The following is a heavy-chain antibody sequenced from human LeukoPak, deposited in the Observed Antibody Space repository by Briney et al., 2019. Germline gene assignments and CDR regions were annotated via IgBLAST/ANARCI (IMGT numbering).Heavy chain of an antibody. J-gene: IGHJ6*03. Sequence: SETLSLTCTVSGGCISTNSYLWGWIRQPPGKGLEWIGRIYYTGSTYYNPSLMSRVIISVDTSKTQFSLKVSSVTAADTAGYYGARVDSYYYMDVWGKGTPVTVSS. CDR1: GGCISTNSYL. D-gene: IGHD2-15*01. CDR3: ARVDSYYYMDV. CDR2: IYYTGST. V-gene: IGHV4-39*07.